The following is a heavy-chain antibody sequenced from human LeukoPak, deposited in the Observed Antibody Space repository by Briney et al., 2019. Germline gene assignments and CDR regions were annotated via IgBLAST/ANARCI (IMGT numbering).Heavy chain of an antibody. Sequence: PSETLSLTCTVSGGSISSSSYYWSWIRQPPGKGLEWIGYIYYSGSANYNPSLKSRVTISVDTSKNQFSLKLSSVTAADTAVYYCAREGTTYYYGSGDNWFDPWGQGTLVTVSS. CDR1: GGSISSSSYY. J-gene: IGHJ5*02. CDR3: AREGTTYYYGSGDNWFDP. D-gene: IGHD3-10*01. V-gene: IGHV4-61*01. CDR2: IYYSGSA.